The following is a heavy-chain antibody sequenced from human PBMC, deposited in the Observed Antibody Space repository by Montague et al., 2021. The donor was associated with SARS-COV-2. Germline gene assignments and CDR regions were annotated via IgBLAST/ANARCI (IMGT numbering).Heavy chain of an antibody. CDR2: INDSGST. V-gene: IGHV4-34*01. J-gene: IGHJ6*03. D-gene: IGHD3-3*01. CDR3: ARGRAARSITIFGVVNPAIRYYYYMDV. Sequence: SETLSLTCAVYSGSFSGYYWSWIRQPPGKGLEWIGEINDSGSTYXNPSLKSRVTISVDTSKNQFSLKLSSVTAADTAVYYCARGRAARSITIFGVVNPAIRYYYYMDVWGKGTTVTVSS. CDR1: SGSFSGYY.